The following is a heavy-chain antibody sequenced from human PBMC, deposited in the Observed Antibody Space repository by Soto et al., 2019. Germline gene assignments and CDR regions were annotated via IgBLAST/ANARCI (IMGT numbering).Heavy chain of an antibody. Sequence: QVQLVQSGAEVKRPGSSVKVSCKASGDTFNFHSINWVRQAPGLGLEWMGRVNPILSMSNFAQRFQGRVTLPADNSTSTAYMELSGLRSEDTGIYYCATSYGSGYRAFDYWGQGALVTVSS. V-gene: IGHV1-69*04. D-gene: IGHD3-10*01. J-gene: IGHJ4*02. CDR3: ATSYGSGYRAFDY. CDR1: GDTFNFHS. CDR2: VNPILSMS.